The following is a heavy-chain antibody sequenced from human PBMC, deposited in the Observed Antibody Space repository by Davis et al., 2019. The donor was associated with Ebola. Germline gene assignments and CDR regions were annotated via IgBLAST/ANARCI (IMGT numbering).Heavy chain of an antibody. J-gene: IGHJ6*03. CDR2: ISYDGSNK. CDR3: ARDVAANDRGLLWFREYSMDV. D-gene: IGHD3-10*01. Sequence: GESLKISCAASGFTFSSYAMHWVRQAPGKGLEWVAVISYDGSNKYYADSVKGRFTISRDNAKNSLYLQMNSLRAEDTAVYYCARDVAANDRGLLWFREYSMDVWGQGTTVTVSS. V-gene: IGHV3-30-3*01. CDR1: GFTFSSYA.